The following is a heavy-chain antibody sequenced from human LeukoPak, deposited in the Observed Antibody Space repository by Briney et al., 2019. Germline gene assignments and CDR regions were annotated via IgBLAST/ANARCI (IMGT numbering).Heavy chain of an antibody. CDR3: ARDGGYFDN. V-gene: IGHV1-18*04. CDR2: ISAYNDNI. CDR1: GYTFTGYY. Sequence: ASVKVSCKASGYTFTGYYMHWVRQAPGQGLEWMGWISAYNDNINYAQNLQGRVIMTTDTFTSTAYMELRSLRSDDTAVYYCARDGGYFDNWGQGTLVTVSS. D-gene: IGHD3-16*01. J-gene: IGHJ4*02.